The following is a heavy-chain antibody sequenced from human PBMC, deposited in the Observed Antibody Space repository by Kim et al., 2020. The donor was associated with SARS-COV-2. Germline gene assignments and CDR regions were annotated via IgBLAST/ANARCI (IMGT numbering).Heavy chain of an antibody. CDR3: AKDQITIFGVVHYYYYYGMDV. CDR1: GFTFSSYG. CDR2: ISYDGSNK. V-gene: IGHV3-30*18. Sequence: GGSLRLSCAASGFTFSSYGMHWVRQAPGKGLEWVAVISYDGSNKYYADSVKGRFTISRDNSKNTLYLQMNSLRAEDTAVYYCAKDQITIFGVVHYYYYYGMDVWGQGTTVTVSS. J-gene: IGHJ6*02. D-gene: IGHD3-3*01.